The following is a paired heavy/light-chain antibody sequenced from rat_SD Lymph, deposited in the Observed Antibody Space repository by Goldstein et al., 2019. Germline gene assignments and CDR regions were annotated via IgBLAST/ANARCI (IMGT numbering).Light chain of an antibody. CDR1: QSVSISSINL. J-gene: IGKJ1*01. V-gene: IGKV3S18*01. CDR3: QQSRESPWT. CDR2: RAS. Sequence: DIVLTQSPVLAVSLGQRATISCRASQSVSISSINLMHWYQQKPGQQPKLLIYRASNLASGIPARFSGSGSGTDFTLTIDPVQADDIAAYYCQQSRESPWTFGGGTKLELK.
Heavy chain of an antibody. CDR2: ISYDGSST. CDR1: GFTFSNYG. Sequence: EVQLVESGGGLVQPGRSMKLSCAASGFTFSNYGMAWVRQAPTKGLEWVATISYDGSSTYYRDSVKGRFTISRDNAKSTLYLQMNSLRSEDTATYYCTRGYYDGTYYYDYVMDAWGQGASVTVSS. D-gene: IGHD1-12*02. V-gene: IGHV5-29*01. CDR3: TRGYYDGTYYYDYVMDA. J-gene: IGHJ4*01.